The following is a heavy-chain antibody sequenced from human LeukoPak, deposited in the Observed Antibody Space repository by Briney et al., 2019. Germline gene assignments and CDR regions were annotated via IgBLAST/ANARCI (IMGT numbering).Heavy chain of an antibody. D-gene: IGHD3-3*01. Sequence: PGGSLRLSCAASGFTFSSYAMSWVRQAPGKGLEWVSAISGSGGSTYYADSVKGRFTISRDNSKNTLYLQMSSLRAEDTAVYYCAKLKTIFGVVIDYWGQGTLVTVSS. CDR1: GFTFSSYA. J-gene: IGHJ4*02. CDR2: ISGSGGST. CDR3: AKLKTIFGVVIDY. V-gene: IGHV3-23*01.